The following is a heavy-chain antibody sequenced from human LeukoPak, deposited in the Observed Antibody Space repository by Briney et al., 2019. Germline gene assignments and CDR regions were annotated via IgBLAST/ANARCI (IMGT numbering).Heavy chain of an antibody. CDR2: ISSSSSYI. CDR1: GFTFSSYS. D-gene: IGHD3-10*01. Sequence: GSLRLSCAAFGFTFSSYSMNWVRQAPGKGLECVSSISSSSSYIYYADSVKGRFTISRDNAKNSLYLQMNSLRAEDTAVYYCARRSGSYSNFDYWGQGTLVTVSS. CDR3: ARRSGSYSNFDY. J-gene: IGHJ4*02. V-gene: IGHV3-21*01.